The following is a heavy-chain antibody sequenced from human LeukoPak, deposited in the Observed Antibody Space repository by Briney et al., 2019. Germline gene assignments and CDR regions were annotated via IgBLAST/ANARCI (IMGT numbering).Heavy chain of an antibody. CDR3: ATRSRDTAMEIAVDY. V-gene: IGHV3-11*01. CDR1: GFTFSDYY. D-gene: IGHD5-18*01. CDR2: ISSSGSTI. Sequence: PGGSLRLSCAASGFTFSDYYMSWIRQAPGKGLEWVSYISSSGSTIYYADSVKGRFTISRDNAKNSLYLQMNSLRAGDTAVYYCATRSRDTAMEIAVDYWGQGTLVTVSS. J-gene: IGHJ4*02.